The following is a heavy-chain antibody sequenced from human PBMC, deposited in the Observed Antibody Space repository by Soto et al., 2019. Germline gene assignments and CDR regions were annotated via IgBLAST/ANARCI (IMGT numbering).Heavy chain of an antibody. V-gene: IGHV1-2*04. D-gene: IGHD6-19*01. CDR1: GYTFTGYY. J-gene: IGHJ3*02. CDR3: ARVEAVAGTDAFDI. Sequence: GESLKISCKASGYTFTGYYMHWVRQAPGQGLEWMGWINPNSGGTNYAQKFQGWVTMTRDTSISTAYMELSRLRSDDTAVYYCARVEAVAGTDAFDIWGQGTMVTVSS. CDR2: INPNSGGT.